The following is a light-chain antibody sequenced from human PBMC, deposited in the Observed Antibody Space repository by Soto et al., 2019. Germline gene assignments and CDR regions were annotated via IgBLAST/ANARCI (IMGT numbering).Light chain of an antibody. CDR2: EVN. CDR1: SSDVGGYNY. V-gene: IGLV2-8*01. J-gene: IGLJ1*01. CDR3: SSYAGSSNV. Sequence: QSALTQPPSASGSPGQSVAISCTGTSSDVGGYNYVSWYQQHPGKAPKLMIYEVNKRPSGVPDRFSGYKSGNTASLTDSGLQAEDEADYYCSSYAGSSNVFGTGTKLTVL.